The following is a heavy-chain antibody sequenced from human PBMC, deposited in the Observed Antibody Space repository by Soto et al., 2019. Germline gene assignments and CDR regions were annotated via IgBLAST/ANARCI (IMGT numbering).Heavy chain of an antibody. CDR1: GYTFTNYY. CDR2: INTSGDST. Sequence: QVQLVQSGAEVKKPGASVKVSCKASGYTFTNYYMHWVRQAPGQGLEWMGIINTSGDSTSYAQKFQGRVTMTRDTSTSTVYMELSSLRLEDTAVHYCAREWPVTSDYWGQGTLVTVSS. D-gene: IGHD4-17*01. CDR3: AREWPVTSDY. J-gene: IGHJ4*02. V-gene: IGHV1-46*01.